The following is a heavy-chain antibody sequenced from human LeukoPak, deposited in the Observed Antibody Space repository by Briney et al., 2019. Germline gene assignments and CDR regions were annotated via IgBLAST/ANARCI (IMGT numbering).Heavy chain of an antibody. CDR1: GGSFSGYY. Sequence: SETLSLTCAVYGGSFSGYYWSWLRQPPGKGLEWIGEINHSGSTNYNPSLKSRVTISVDTSKNQFSLKLSSVTAADTAVYYCARDLYYYYMDVWGKGTTVTVSS. J-gene: IGHJ6*03. V-gene: IGHV4-34*01. CDR2: INHSGST. CDR3: ARDLYYYYMDV.